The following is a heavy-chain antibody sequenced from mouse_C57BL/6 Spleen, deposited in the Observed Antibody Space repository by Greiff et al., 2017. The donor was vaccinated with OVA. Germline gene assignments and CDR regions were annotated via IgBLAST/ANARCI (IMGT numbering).Heavy chain of an antibody. CDR1: GYTFTSYW. CDR2: TYPSDSET. J-gene: IGHJ2*01. V-gene: IGHV1-61*01. Sequence: QVQLKQPGAELVRPGSSVKLSCKASGYTFTSYWMDWVKQRPGQGLEWIGNTYPSDSETHYNQKFKDKATLTVDKSSSTAYMQLSSLTSEDSAVYYCARGVVATENYWGQGTTLTVSS. CDR3: ARGVVATENY. D-gene: IGHD1-1*01.